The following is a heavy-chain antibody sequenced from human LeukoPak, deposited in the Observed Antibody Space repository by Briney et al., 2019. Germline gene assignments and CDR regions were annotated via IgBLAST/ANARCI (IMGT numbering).Heavy chain of an antibody. Sequence: SETLSLTCAVYGGSFSGYYWSWIRQPPGKGLEWIGEINHSGSTNYNPSLKSRVTISIDTSKNQFSLKLSSVTAADTAVYYCARTGGSFYFYYYMDVWGKGTMVTVSS. J-gene: IGHJ6*03. V-gene: IGHV4-34*01. CDR3: ARTGGSFYFYYYMDV. CDR2: INHSGST. D-gene: IGHD3-10*01. CDR1: GGSFSGYY.